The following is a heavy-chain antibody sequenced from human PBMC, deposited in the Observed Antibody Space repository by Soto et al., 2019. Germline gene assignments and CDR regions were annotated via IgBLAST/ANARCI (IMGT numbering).Heavy chain of an antibody. CDR2: ISAYNGNT. D-gene: IGHD2-2*03. CDR3: ARALDIVVVPAAEFDY. CDR1: GYTFTSYG. J-gene: IGHJ4*02. Sequence: ASVKVSCKASGYTFTSYGISWVRQAPGQGLEWMGWISAYNGNTNYAQKLQGRVTMTTDTSTSTAYMELRSLRSDDTAVYYCARALDIVVVPAAEFDYCGQGTLVTSPQ. V-gene: IGHV1-18*01.